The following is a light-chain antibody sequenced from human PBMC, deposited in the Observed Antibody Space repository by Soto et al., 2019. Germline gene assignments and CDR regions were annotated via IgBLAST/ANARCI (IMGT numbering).Light chain of an antibody. J-gene: IGLJ3*02. CDR1: RSDVGGYNY. CDR2: DVS. V-gene: IGLV2-14*01. CDR3: SSYTSSIGV. Sequence: QSALTQPASVSGSPGQSITISCTGTRSDVGGYNYVSWYQQHPGKAPKLIIYDVSNRPSGVSNRFSGSKSGNTASLTISGLQAEDEADYYCSSYTSSIGVFGGGTKVTVL.